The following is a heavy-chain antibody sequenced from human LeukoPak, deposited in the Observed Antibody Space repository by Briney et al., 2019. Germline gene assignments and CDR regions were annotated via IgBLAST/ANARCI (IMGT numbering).Heavy chain of an antibody. CDR1: GASFSGFY. CDR2: IYNSGSI. D-gene: IGHD2-2*01. V-gene: IGHV4-59*01. J-gene: IGHJ6*02. CDR3: ARDWWLGSPSLQGYFYGLDV. Sequence: KSSETLSLTCTVSGASFSGFYWTWIRQAPGKGLEWIGNIYNSGSIEYNPSLKSRATISVDTSKKQFSLRLSSVTAADTAVYYCARDWWLGSPSLQGYFYGLDVWGQGTTVTVSS.